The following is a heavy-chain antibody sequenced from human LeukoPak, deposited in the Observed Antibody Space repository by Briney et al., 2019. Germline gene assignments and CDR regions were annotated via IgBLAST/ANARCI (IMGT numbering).Heavy chain of an antibody. D-gene: IGHD6-19*01. V-gene: IGHV4-38-2*02. CDR2: IYRSGST. Sequence: SETLSLTCTVSGYSISNGYYWDWIRQPPGRGLEWIGNIYRSGSTSYNPSLKSRVTISVDTSKNQFSLKVNSVTAADTAVYCARRHNSGWFYYWGQGTLVTVSS. CDR3: ARRHNSGWFYY. CDR1: GYSISNGYY. J-gene: IGHJ4*02.